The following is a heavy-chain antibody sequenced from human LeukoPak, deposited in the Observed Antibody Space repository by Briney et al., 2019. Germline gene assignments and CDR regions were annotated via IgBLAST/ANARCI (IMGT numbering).Heavy chain of an antibody. J-gene: IGHJ4*02. Sequence: GGSLRLSCEASGFSIEDFGMSWVRQPPGKGLEWVSGVTWNGGSTGYAASVEGRFTISRDNSLYLQMNSLRAEDTAVYYCAKYSGSGSYGTLDYWGQGTLVTVSS. CDR2: VTWNGGST. CDR3: AKYSGSGSYGTLDY. CDR1: GFSIEDFG. D-gene: IGHD3-10*01. V-gene: IGHV3-20*04.